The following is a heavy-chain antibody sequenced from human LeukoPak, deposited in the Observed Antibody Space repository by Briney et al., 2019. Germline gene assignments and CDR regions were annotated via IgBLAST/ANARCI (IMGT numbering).Heavy chain of an antibody. D-gene: IGHD2-15*01. V-gene: IGHV3-7*01. CDR1: GFTFSSYW. CDR2: IKQDGSQK. Sequence: PGGSLRLSCAASGFTFSSYWMSWLRQAPGEGLEWVAKIKQDGSQKYYLDSVKGRFTISRDNAETSLYLQMNSLRAEDTAVYYCARDVRDCSGDTCYSWFDPWGQGALVTVSS. J-gene: IGHJ5*02. CDR3: ARDVRDCSGDTCYSWFDP.